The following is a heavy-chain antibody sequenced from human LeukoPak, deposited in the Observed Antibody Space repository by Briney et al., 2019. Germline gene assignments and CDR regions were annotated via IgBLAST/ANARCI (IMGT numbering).Heavy chain of an antibody. CDR2: INHSGST. V-gene: IGHV4-34*01. CDR3: ARVGYCSGGSCYYYYYMDV. CDR1: GGSFSTYY. Sequence: SETLSLTCAVYGGSFSTYYWSWIRQPPGKGLEWIGEINHSGSTNYNPSLKSRVTISVDTSKNQFSLKLSSVTAADTAVYYCARVGYCSGGSCYYYYYMDVWGKGTTVTVSS. J-gene: IGHJ6*03. D-gene: IGHD2-15*01.